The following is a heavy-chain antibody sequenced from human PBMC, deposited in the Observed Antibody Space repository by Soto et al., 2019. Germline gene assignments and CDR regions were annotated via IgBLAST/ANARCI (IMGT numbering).Heavy chain of an antibody. CDR3: GHRFRDVLSTLWYGAVDI. CDR1: GFSFSTRGVG. CDR2: IYWDDDK. Sequence: QITLKESGPTLVKPTQTLTLTCTFSGFSFSTRGVGVGWIRQPPGKALEWLALIYWDDDKRYSPSLKSRLTIAKDTSKSQGALTMANMDPVDTATYYCGHRFRDVLSTLWYGAVDIWGQGTRVGVSS. D-gene: IGHD3-10*01. J-gene: IGHJ3*02. V-gene: IGHV2-5*02.